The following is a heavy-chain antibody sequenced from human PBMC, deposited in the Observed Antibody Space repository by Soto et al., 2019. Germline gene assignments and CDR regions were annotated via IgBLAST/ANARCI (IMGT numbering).Heavy chain of an antibody. CDR3: ARGGHVVVVTAAFDY. J-gene: IGHJ4*02. Sequence: ASVKVSCKASGNTFTNYYIHWVRQAPGQGLEWMGTINPSGGHTTYSQNFLGRVTMTRDTSTSTLYMELTSLTSDDTAVYYCARGGHVVVVTAAFDYWGQGTLVTVSS. CDR1: GNTFTNYY. D-gene: IGHD2-21*02. CDR2: INPSGGHT. V-gene: IGHV1-46*01.